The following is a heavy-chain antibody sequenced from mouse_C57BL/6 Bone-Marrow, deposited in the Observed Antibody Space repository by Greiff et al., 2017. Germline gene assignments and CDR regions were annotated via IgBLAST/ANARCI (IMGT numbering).Heavy chain of an antibody. J-gene: IGHJ2*01. CDR2: INPSTGGT. D-gene: IGHD1-1*01. Sequence: EVQLQQSGPELVKPGASVKISCKASGYSFTGYYMNWVKQSPEKSLEWIGEINPSTGGTTYNQKFKAKATLTVDKSSSTAYMQLKSLTSEDSAVYYCTRSLIYDGTNYWGQGTTLTVSA. CDR1: GYSFTGYY. V-gene: IGHV1-42*01. CDR3: TRSLIYDGTNY.